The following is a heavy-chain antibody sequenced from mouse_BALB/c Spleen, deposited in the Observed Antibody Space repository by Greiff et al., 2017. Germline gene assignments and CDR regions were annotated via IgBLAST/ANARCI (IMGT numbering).Heavy chain of an antibody. CDR2: IYPGDGDT. D-gene: IGHD4-1*01. CDR1: GYAFSSYW. V-gene: IGHV1-80*01. Sequence: QVQLQQSGAELVRPGSSVKISCKASGYAFSSYWMNWVKQRPGQGLEWIGQIYPGDGDTNYNGKFKGKATLTADKSSSTAYMQLSSLTSEDSAVYFCAGWDEKDYYAMDYWGQGTSVTVSS. J-gene: IGHJ4*01. CDR3: AGWDEKDYYAMDY.